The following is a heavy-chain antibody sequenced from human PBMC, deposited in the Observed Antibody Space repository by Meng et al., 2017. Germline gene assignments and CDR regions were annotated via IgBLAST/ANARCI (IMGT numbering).Heavy chain of an antibody. CDR1: GGSVSSGSYY. Sequence: QVQLQESGPGRVRPSETLSLTCTVSGGSVSSGSYYWSWIRQPPGKGLEWIGYIYYSGSTNYNPSLKSLVTISVDTSKNQFSLKLSSVTAADTAVYYCARGLRCSGGSCYSSNWFDPWGQGTLVTVSS. CDR3: ARGLRCSGGSCYSSNWFDP. CDR2: IYYSGST. V-gene: IGHV4-61*01. J-gene: IGHJ5*02. D-gene: IGHD2-15*01.